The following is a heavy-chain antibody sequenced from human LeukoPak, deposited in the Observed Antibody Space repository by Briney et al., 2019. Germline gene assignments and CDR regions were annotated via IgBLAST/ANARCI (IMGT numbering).Heavy chain of an antibody. CDR3: ARSLNYYGAPNLDY. D-gene: IGHD4-17*01. Sequence: GGSLRLSCAASGFTVSSNYMSWVRQAPGKGLEWVSGINWNGGSTGYADSVKGRFTISRDNAKNSLYLQMNSLRAEDTAVFYCARSLNYYGAPNLDYWGQGTLVTVSS. J-gene: IGHJ4*02. CDR2: INWNGGST. V-gene: IGHV3-20*04. CDR1: GFTVSSNY.